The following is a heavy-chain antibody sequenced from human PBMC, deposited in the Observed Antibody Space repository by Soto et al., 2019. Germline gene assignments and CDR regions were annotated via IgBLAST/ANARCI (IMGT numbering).Heavy chain of an antibody. CDR2: INTKTGGT. J-gene: IGHJ5*02. CDR3: ARVGPTGWFDH. CDR1: GYSFTDYY. Sequence: QVHLVQSGAEVKKPGASVKVSCKASGYSFTDYYMHWVRQAPGQGLEWMGWINTKTGGTNYAQRVQGRVTMTGDTSINTAYMELSRLRSDDTAVYYCARVGPTGWFDHWGQGTVVTVSS. V-gene: IGHV1-2*02.